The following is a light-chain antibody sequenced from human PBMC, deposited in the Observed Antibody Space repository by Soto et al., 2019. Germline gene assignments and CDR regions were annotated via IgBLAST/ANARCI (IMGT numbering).Light chain of an antibody. V-gene: IGKV1-9*01. CDR2: AAS. J-gene: IGKJ3*01. CDR3: QQTYTTPPET. Sequence: IQLTQSPSSLSASVGDRVTITCRASQGISSYLAWYQQKPGKAPKLLIYAASTLQSGVPSRFSGSGSGTDFTLTISSLQPEDFATYYCQQTYTTPPETFGPGTKVDIK. CDR1: QGISSY.